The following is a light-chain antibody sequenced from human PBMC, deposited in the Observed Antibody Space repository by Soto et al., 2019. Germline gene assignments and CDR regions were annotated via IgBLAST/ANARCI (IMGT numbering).Light chain of an antibody. Sequence: DIQLTQSPSPLSASVGDRVAITCLASQSISTYLNCYQQKPGKAPKVLIYAASNLQSGVPPRFSGSGSGTDFTLTISSLQPEDVATYFRQQSHRTPITFGQGTRLEIK. CDR3: QQSHRTPIT. CDR2: AAS. V-gene: IGKV1-39*01. CDR1: QSISTY. J-gene: IGKJ5*01.